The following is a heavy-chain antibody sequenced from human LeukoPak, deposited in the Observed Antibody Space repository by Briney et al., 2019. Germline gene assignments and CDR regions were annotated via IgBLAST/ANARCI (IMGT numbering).Heavy chain of an antibody. V-gene: IGHV4-39*07. CDR1: AGSISSSSYY. CDR2: TYYSGST. D-gene: IGHD2-15*01. CDR3: AREDYCSGGICYPMKFDY. J-gene: IGHJ4*02. Sequence: ASETLSLTCTVSAGSISSSSYYWGWIRQPPGKGLEWIGSTYYSGSTYYNPSLKRRITISVDTSNHQFSLKLSSVTGADTAVYYCAREDYCSGGICYPMKFDYWGQGTLATVSS.